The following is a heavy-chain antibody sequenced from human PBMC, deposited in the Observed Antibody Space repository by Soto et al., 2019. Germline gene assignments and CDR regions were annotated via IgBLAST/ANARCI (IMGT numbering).Heavy chain of an antibody. CDR3: AKDDGITGTTDTFDY. D-gene: IGHD1-20*01. V-gene: IGHV3-30*18. J-gene: IGHJ4*02. CDR1: GFTFSSYG. Sequence: PGGSLRLSCAASGFTFSSYGMHWVRQAPGKGLEWVAVISYDGSNKYYADSVKGRFTISRDNSKNTLYLQMNSLRAEDTAVYYCAKDDGITGTTDTFDYWGQGTLVTVSS. CDR2: ISYDGSNK.